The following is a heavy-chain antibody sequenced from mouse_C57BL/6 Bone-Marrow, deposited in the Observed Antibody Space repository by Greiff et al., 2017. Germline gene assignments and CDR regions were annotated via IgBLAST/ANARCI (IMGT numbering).Heavy chain of an antibody. CDR2: IYWDDDK. D-gene: IGHD1-1*01. J-gene: IGHJ4*01. Sequence: QVTLKVSGPGILQSSQTLSLTCSFSGFSLRTSGMGVSWIRQPSGKGLEWLAHIYWDDDKRYHPSLKRRLTISKDTSRNQVFLKVTSVDTAVTATYYCARRAGYYGSCYDYAMDYWGQGTSVTVSS. CDR1: GFSLRTSGMG. V-gene: IGHV8-12*01. CDR3: ARRAGYYGSCYDYAMDY.